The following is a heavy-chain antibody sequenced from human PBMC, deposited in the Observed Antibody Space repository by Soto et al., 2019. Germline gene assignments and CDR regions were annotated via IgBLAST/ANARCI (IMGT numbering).Heavy chain of an antibody. Sequence: GGSLRLSCAVSGFTFSNYAMSWVRQAPGKGLEWVAVVCDSGSGSSTNYTDSVKGRVTISRESSKTTLHLQMNTLRAEDTAVYYCAKDGAVGVIGGRFDSWAQGTMPTDSS. CDR2: VCDSGSGSST. CDR1: GFTFSNYA. D-gene: IGHD3-16*02. CDR3: AKDGAVGVIGGRFDS. V-gene: IGHV3-23*01. J-gene: IGHJ4*02.